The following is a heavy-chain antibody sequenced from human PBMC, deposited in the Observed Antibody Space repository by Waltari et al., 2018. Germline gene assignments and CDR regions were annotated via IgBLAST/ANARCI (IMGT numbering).Heavy chain of an antibody. D-gene: IGHD2-15*01. CDR2: IYPSGST. V-gene: IGHV4-30-2*01. J-gene: IGHJ4*02. CDR1: GGSISSGGYY. CDR3: AREGGQPPGYFDY. Sequence: QVQLQESGPGLVKPSQTLSLTCPVSGGSISSGGYYWSWIRQHPGKGLEWIGSIYPSGSTYYNPSLKSRVTISVDRSKNQCSRKLSSVTAADTAVYYCAREGGQPPGYFDYWGQGTLVTVSS.